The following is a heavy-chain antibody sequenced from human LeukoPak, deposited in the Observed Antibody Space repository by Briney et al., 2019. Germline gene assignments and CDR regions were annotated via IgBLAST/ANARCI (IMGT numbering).Heavy chain of an antibody. CDR3: AELGITMIGGV. D-gene: IGHD3-10*02. CDR2: ISSSGSTI. V-gene: IGHV3-48*03. J-gene: IGHJ6*04. CDR1: GFTFRSYE. Sequence: GGSLRLYCAAPGFTFRSYEMNWVRQDPGKGLEWVSYISSSGSTIYYAVSVKGRFTIPRDNAKNSLYLQINSLRAEDTAVYYCAELGITMIGGVWGKGTTVTISS.